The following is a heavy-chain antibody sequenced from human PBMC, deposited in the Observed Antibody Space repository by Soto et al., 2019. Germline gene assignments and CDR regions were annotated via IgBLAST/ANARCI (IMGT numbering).Heavy chain of an antibody. Sequence: GGSLRLSCAASGFTFSSYAMSWVRQAPGKGLEWVSAISGSGGSTYYADSVKGRFTISRDNSKNTLYLQMNSLRAEDTAVYYCAKDLCSSWYCYPIYYFDYWGQGTLVTVSS. CDR3: AKDLCSSWYCYPIYYFDY. V-gene: IGHV3-23*01. J-gene: IGHJ4*02. CDR2: ISGSGGST. CDR1: GFTFSSYA. D-gene: IGHD6-13*01.